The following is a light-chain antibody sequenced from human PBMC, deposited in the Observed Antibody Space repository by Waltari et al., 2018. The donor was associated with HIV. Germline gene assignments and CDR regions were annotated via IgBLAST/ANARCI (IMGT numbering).Light chain of an antibody. CDR1: SSDDGGYNY. J-gene: IGLJ1*01. Sequence: QSALTQPASVSGSPGQSIPISCTGTSSDDGGYNYVSWYQQHPGKAPKLMIYDVSNRPSGVSNRFSGSKSGNTASLTISGLQAEDEADYYCSSYTSSSTLYVFGTGTKVTVL. CDR2: DVS. V-gene: IGLV2-14*01. CDR3: SSYTSSSTLYV.